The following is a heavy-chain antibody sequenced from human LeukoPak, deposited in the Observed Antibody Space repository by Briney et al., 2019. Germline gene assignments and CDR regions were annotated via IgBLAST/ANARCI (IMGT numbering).Heavy chain of an antibody. CDR2: IYYSGST. CDR1: GGSLSSYY. V-gene: IGHV4-59*01. CDR3: ARKRVGATAFDY. Sequence: SETLSLTCTVSGGSLSSYYWSWIRQPPGKGLEWIGYIYYSGSTNYNPSLKSRVTISVDTSKNQFFLKLSSVTAADTAVYYCARKRVGATAFDYWGQGTLVTVSS. D-gene: IGHD1-26*01. J-gene: IGHJ4*02.